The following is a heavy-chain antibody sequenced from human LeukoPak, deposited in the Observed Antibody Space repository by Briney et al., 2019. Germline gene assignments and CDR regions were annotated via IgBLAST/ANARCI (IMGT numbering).Heavy chain of an antibody. D-gene: IGHD2-2*01. Sequence: ETLSLTCTVSGGSISSSSYYWGWIRQPPGKGLEWVANIKQDGSEKYYVDSVKGRFTISRDNAKNSLYLQMNSLRAEDTAVYYCARGYCSSTSCYHPNYYYYYYMDVWGKGTTVTISS. V-gene: IGHV3-7*04. CDR1: GGSISSSSYY. CDR3: ARGYCSSTSCYHPNYYYYYYMDV. CDR2: IKQDGSEK. J-gene: IGHJ6*03.